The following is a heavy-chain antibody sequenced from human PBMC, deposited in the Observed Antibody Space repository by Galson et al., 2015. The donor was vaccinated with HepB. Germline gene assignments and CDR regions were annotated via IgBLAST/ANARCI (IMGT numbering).Heavy chain of an antibody. V-gene: IGHV3-21*01. D-gene: IGHD2-21*01. Sequence: SLRLSCAASGLTFYRYNVNWVRQAPGKGLEWVASISSGSSYIYYADSVKGRFTISRDNTKNSLSLQMNSLRAEDTAVYYCARESHCGGYICYFDYWGQGTLVTVSS. CDR2: ISSGSSYI. J-gene: IGHJ4*02. CDR3: ARESHCGGYICYFDY. CDR1: GLTFYRYN.